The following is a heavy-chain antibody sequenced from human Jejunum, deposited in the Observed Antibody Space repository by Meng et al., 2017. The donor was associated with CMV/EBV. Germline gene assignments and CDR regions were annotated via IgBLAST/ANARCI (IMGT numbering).Heavy chain of an antibody. Sequence: GRWQETRPGLVKPSQTLSLTCTVSGGSISSGGYYWSWIRQHPGKGLEWIGRIYTSGSTHYNPSLKSRLTMSVDLAKNQISLKLSSVTAADTAVYYCARESGSYYWFDPWGQGTLVTVSS. D-gene: IGHD1-26*01. J-gene: IGHJ5*02. CDR2: IYTSGST. CDR1: GGSISSGGYY. CDR3: ARESGSYYWFDP. V-gene: IGHV4-61*02.